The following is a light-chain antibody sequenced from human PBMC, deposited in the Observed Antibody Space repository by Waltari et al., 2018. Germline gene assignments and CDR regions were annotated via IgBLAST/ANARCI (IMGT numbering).Light chain of an antibody. CDR3: QQGINWPLT. CDR1: QSVSSY. J-gene: IGKJ5*01. CDR2: DAS. V-gene: IGKV3-11*01. Sequence: ELVLTQSPATLSLSPGERATLSCSASQSVSSYLAWYQHKPGQAPRLLIYDASKMATGIPARFSGSGSGTDFTLTISSLEPEDFAVYYCQQGINWPLTFGQGTRLEIK.